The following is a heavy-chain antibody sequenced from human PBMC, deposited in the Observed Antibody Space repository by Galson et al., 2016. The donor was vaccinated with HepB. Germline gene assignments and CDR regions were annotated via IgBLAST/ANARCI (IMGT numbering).Heavy chain of an antibody. CDR1: GVSMNSGNYF. V-gene: IGHV4-61*02. J-gene: IGHJ1*01. CDR3: ERQHWFGPDD. CDR2: IHTGGKI. D-gene: IGHD3-10*01. Sequence: TLSLTCTVSGVSMNSGNYFWTWIRQPAGKGLEWIGRIHTGGKIDYNPSVKSRVTILLDTSKSQFSLNLSSVTAADTAVYYCERQHWFGPDDWGQGTLVTVSS.